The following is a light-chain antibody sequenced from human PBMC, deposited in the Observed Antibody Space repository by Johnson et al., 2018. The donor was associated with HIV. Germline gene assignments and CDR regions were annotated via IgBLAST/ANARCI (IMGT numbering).Light chain of an antibody. V-gene: IGLV1-51*01. Sequence: QSALTQPPSVSAAPGQKVIISCSGGSSDIGNNYVSWYQHLPGTAPKLLIYDDNKRPSGIPDRFSGSKSGTSATLGITGLQTADEADYYCGTWDYTLKTDFFGTETKVTVL. CDR1: SSDIGNNY. J-gene: IGLJ1*01. CDR3: GTWDYTLKTDF. CDR2: DDN.